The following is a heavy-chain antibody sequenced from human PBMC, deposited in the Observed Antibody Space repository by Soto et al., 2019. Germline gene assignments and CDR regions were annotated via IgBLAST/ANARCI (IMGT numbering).Heavy chain of an antibody. J-gene: IGHJ6*02. D-gene: IGHD2-21*02. CDR3: ARADRTLVTSYGLDV. CDR2: INHSGTI. CDR1: GGSFSGFY. Sequence: QVQIQQWGAGLLKPSETLSLTCAVSGGSFSGFYWTWIRQPPGEGLEWIGQINHSGTINFNPCLTSRLTISLDSSKKHFSLKLTSLTAADAAVYYCARADRTLVTSYGLDVWGQGTTVTVSS. V-gene: IGHV4-34*02.